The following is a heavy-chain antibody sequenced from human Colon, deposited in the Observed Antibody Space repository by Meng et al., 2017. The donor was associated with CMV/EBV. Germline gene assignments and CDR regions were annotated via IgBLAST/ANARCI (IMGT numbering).Heavy chain of an antibody. CDR2: IYSGGPT. J-gene: IGHJ6*02. CDR3: GRNSRLLGGNDV. D-gene: IGHD3-3*01. Sequence: GGSLRLSCAASGFTVSTSYMSWVRQAPGKGLEWVALIYSGGPTVHADSVKGRFTISRDNSKNILFLQMDSLTSEDTAVYFCGRNSRLLGGNDVWGQGTTVTVSS. CDR1: GFTVSTSY. V-gene: IGHV3-66*02.